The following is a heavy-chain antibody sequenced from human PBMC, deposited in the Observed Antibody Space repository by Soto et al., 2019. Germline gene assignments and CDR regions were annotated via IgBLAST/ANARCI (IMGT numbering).Heavy chain of an antibody. CDR1: GFTFSDYY. Sequence: LRLSCAASGFTFSDYYMSWIRQAPGKGLEWVSYISSSGSTIYYADSVKGRFTISRDNAKNTLYLQMNSLRAEDTAIYYCAKLGSSSWSPHYYFDYWGQGTLVTVSS. D-gene: IGHD2-2*01. CDR3: AKLGSSSWSPHYYFDY. CDR2: ISSSGSTI. V-gene: IGHV3-11*01. J-gene: IGHJ4*02.